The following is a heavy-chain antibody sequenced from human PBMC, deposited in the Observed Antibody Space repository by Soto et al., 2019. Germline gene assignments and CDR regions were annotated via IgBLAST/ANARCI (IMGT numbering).Heavy chain of an antibody. J-gene: IGHJ4*02. CDR3: ARTVWFGDYFYYLDY. CDR1: GFTFSNYA. Sequence: VGSLRLSCAASGFTFSNYAVTWVRQAPGKGLEWVSTISGSGGSTYYADSVKGRFTISRDTSKNTVYLQMSRLRAEDTAVYFCARTVWFGDYFYYLDYWAQGTLVTVSS. CDR2: ISGSGGST. V-gene: IGHV3-23*01. D-gene: IGHD3-10*01.